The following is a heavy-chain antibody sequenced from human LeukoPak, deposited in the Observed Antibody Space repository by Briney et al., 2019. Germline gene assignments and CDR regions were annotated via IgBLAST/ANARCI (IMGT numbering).Heavy chain of an antibody. CDR2: ISGSGGST. J-gene: IGHJ3*02. CDR3: AKAYYGSGSPHDAFDI. Sequence: PGGSLRLSCAASGFTFSSYAMSWVRQAPGKGLEWVSGISGSGGSTYYADSVKGRFTISRDNSKNTLYLQMNSLRAEDTAVYYCAKAYYGSGSPHDAFDIWGQGTMVTVSS. CDR1: GFTFSSYA. D-gene: IGHD3-10*01. V-gene: IGHV3-23*01.